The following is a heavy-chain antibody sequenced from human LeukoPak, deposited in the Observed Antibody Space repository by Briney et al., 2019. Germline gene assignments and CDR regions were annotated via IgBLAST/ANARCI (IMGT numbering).Heavy chain of an antibody. Sequence: GGSLRLSCAASGSTFSSYGMHWVRQAPGKGLEWVAFIRYDGSNKYYADSVKGRFTISRDNSKNTLYLQMNSLRAEDTAVYYCAKVLRGILWFGELFRFDYWGQGTLVTVSS. V-gene: IGHV3-30*02. J-gene: IGHJ4*02. CDR3: AKVLRGILWFGELFRFDY. D-gene: IGHD3-10*01. CDR2: IRYDGSNK. CDR1: GSTFSSYG.